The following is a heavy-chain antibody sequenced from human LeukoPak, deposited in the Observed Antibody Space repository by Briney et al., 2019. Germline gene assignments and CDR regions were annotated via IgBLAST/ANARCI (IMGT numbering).Heavy chain of an antibody. CDR1: GFTFSSYA. V-gene: IGHV3-21*01. J-gene: IGHJ5*02. CDR2: ISSSSSYI. Sequence: PGGSLRLSCAASGFTFSSYALSWVRQAPGKGLEWVSSISSSSSYIYYADSVKGRFTISRDNAKNSLYLQMNSLRAEDTAVYYCAAKRYNWNDENWFDPWGQGTLVTVSS. D-gene: IGHD1-1*01. CDR3: AAKRYNWNDENWFDP.